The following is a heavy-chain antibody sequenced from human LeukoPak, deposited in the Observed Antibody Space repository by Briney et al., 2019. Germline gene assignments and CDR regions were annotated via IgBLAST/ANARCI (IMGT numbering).Heavy chain of an antibody. CDR3: AKDLSFEGNGWYYFDY. V-gene: IGHV3-23*01. CDR1: GFTFSSYA. D-gene: IGHD6-19*01. CDR2: ISGSGGST. Sequence: PGGSLRLSCAASGFTFSSYAMSWVRQAPGKGLEWVSAISGSGGSTYYADSVKGRSTISRDNSKNTLYLQMNSLRAEDTAVYYCAKDLSFEGNGWYYFDYWGQGTLVTVSS. J-gene: IGHJ4*02.